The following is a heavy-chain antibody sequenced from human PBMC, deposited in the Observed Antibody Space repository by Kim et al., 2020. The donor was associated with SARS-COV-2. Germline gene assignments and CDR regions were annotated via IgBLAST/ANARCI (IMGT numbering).Heavy chain of an antibody. CDR2: IWYDGSNK. D-gene: IGHD1-26*01. J-gene: IGHJ6*02. V-gene: IGHV3-33*01. CDR3: ARDRRRGWEDNYYYYGMDV. Sequence: GGSLRLSCAASGFTFSSYGMHWVRQAPGKGLEWVAVIWYDGSNKYYADSVKGRFTISRDNSKNTLYLQMNSLRAEDTAVYYCARDRRRGWEDNYYYYGMDVWGQGTTVTVSS. CDR1: GFTFSSYG.